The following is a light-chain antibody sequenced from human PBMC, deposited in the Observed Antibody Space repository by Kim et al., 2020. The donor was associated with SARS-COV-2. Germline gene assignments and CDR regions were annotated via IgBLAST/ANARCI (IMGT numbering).Light chain of an antibody. J-gene: IGLJ1*01. CDR1: HSNIETHL. Sequence: GQKVTISCSGSHSNIETHLVSWYQQFPGTAPKLLIYGNDWRPSGIPDRFSGSKSGTSATLDIIGLQTGDEADYYCQSWDSSLSVHVFGTGTKVTVL. CDR3: QSWDSSLSVHV. CDR2: GND. V-gene: IGLV1-51*01.